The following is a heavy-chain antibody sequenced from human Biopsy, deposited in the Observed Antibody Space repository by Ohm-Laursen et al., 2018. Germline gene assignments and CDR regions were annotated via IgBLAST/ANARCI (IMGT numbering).Heavy chain of an antibody. CDR1: GGTFSNYG. J-gene: IGHJ4*02. Sequence: ASVKVSCKASGGTFSNYGVNWVRQAPGQGLEWMGMINPSGSTTSYPQIFQGRVTMTRDTSKSTVYMELSSLRSADTAVYFCARITGWYGDLYYFDYWGQGTLVTVSS. CDR2: INPSGSTT. V-gene: IGHV1-46*01. CDR3: ARITGWYGDLYYFDY. D-gene: IGHD6-19*01.